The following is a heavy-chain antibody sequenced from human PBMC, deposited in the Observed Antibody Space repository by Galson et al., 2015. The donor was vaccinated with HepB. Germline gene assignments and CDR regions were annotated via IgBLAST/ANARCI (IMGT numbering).Heavy chain of an antibody. CDR2: ISGSGVST. CDR3: AKRGGYFDSSGYYVIDY. V-gene: IGHV3-23*01. CDR1: GFTFSSYA. Sequence: SLRLSCAASGFTFSSYAMSWVRQAPGKGLEWVSAISGSGVSTYYADSGKGRFTISRDNSKNTLYLQMNSLRAEDTAVYYCAKRGGYFDSSGYYVIDYWGQGTLVTVSS. D-gene: IGHD3-22*01. J-gene: IGHJ4*02.